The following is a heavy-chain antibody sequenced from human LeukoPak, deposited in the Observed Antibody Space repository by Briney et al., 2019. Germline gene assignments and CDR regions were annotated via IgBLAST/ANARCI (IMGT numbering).Heavy chain of an antibody. CDR2: ISSSGNTI. D-gene: IGHD1/OR15-1a*01. Sequence: PGGSLRLSCAASGFTFSSYEMNWVRQAQGKGLEWVSYISSSGNTIYYADSVRGRFTVSRDNAKNSLYMQMNSLRAEDTAVYYCARDGGTTTTGNWFDPWGQGTLVTVSS. CDR1: GFTFSSYE. J-gene: IGHJ5*02. CDR3: ARDGGTTTTGNWFDP. V-gene: IGHV3-48*03.